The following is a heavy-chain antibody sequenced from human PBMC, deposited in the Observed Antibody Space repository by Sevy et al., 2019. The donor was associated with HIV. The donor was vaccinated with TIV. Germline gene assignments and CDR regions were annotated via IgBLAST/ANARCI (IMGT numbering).Heavy chain of an antibody. CDR1: GGSISSSNW. D-gene: IGHD2-21*01. CDR2: IYHSGST. V-gene: IGHV4-4*02. Sequence: SETLSLTCAVSGGSISSSNWWSWVRQPPGKGLEWIGEIYHSGSTNYNPSLKSRVTISVDKSKNQFSLKLSSMTAADTAVYYCARLAYCGGDCYSIDYWGQGTLVTVSS. CDR3: ARLAYCGGDCYSIDY. J-gene: IGHJ4*02.